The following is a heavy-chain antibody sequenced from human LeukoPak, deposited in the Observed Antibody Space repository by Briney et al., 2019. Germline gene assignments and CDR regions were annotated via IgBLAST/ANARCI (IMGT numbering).Heavy chain of an antibody. Sequence: PGGSLRLSCAASGFTVSSNYMSWVRQAPGKGLEWVPVIYSGGSTYYADSVKGRFTISRDNSKNTLYLQMNSLRAEDTAVYYCARDGGIVGATYFDYWGQGTLVTVSS. CDR2: IYSGGST. CDR3: ARDGGIVGATYFDY. CDR1: GFTVSSNY. V-gene: IGHV3-53*01. J-gene: IGHJ4*02. D-gene: IGHD1-26*01.